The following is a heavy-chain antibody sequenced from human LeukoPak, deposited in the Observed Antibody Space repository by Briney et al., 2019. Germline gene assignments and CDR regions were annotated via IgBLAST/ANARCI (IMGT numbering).Heavy chain of an antibody. CDR2: IYYSGST. J-gene: IGHJ4*02. D-gene: IGHD2-21*02. Sequence: SETLSLTCTVSGGSVSSGSYYWSWIRQPPGKGLEWVGYIYYSGSTKYNPSLKSRVTISVDTSKNQFSLKLRSATAADAAVYSCARDPLRVTPAFDYWGQGTLVTVSS. CDR3: ARDPLRVTPAFDY. V-gene: IGHV4-61*01. CDR1: GGSVSSGSYY.